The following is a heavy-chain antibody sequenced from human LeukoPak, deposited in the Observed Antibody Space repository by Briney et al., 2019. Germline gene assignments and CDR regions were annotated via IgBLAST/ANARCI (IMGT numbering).Heavy chain of an antibody. J-gene: IGHJ4*02. CDR1: GYSISSGYY. CDR3: ARDGRDGYSLDH. V-gene: IGHV4-38-2*02. D-gene: IGHD5-24*01. Sequence: SETLSLTCTVSGYSISSGYYWGWIRPPPGKGLEWIGSIYHSGRTFYNPSLKSRVTISVDTSKNQFSLKLTSVTAADTAVYYCARDGRDGYSLDHWGQGTLVTVSS. CDR2: IYHSGRT.